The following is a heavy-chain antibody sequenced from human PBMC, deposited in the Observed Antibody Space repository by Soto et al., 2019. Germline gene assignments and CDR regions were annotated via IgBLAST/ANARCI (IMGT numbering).Heavy chain of an antibody. CDR1: GFTFSSYA. Sequence: GGSLRLSCAASGFTFSSYAMSWVRQAPGKGLEWVSAISGSGGTTYYADSVKGRFTISRDNSKNTLYLQMNNLRAEDTALYFCAKGTEYGLVLMSTFDDWGQGTLVTVS. CDR3: AKGTEYGLVLMSTFDD. J-gene: IGHJ4*02. V-gene: IGHV3-23*01. D-gene: IGHD3-3*01. CDR2: ISGSGGTT.